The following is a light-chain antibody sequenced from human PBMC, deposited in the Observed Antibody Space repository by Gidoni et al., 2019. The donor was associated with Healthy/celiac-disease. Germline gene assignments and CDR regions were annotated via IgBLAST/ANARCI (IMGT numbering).Light chain of an antibody. CDR2: AAS. CDR3: QQSYSTPRT. J-gene: IGKJ1*01. CDR1: QSISSY. Sequence: DIQMNQCPSSLSASVGDRVTITCRASQSISSYLNWYQQKPGKAPKLLIYAASSLQSVVPSRFSGSGSGTDFTLSISCLQPEDFATYYCQQSYSTPRTFGRXTKVAIK. V-gene: IGKV1-39*01.